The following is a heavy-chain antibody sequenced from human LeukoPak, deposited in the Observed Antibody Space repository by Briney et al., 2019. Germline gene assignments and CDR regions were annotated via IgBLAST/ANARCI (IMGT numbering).Heavy chain of an antibody. CDR3: ARAIGYCSSTSCYSEYFQH. CDR1: GFTFSSYA. Sequence: GGSLRLSCAASGFTFSSYAMNWVRQAPGKGLEWVSYISSSSSYTNYADSVKGRFTISRDNAKNSLYLQMNSLRAEDTAVYYCARAIGYCSSTSCYSEYFQHWGQGTLVTVSS. J-gene: IGHJ1*01. CDR2: ISSSSSYT. D-gene: IGHD2-2*01. V-gene: IGHV3-21*05.